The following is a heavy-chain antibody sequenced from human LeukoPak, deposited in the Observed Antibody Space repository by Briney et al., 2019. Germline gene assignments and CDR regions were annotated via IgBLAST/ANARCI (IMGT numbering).Heavy chain of an antibody. CDR1: GFTFSNYE. D-gene: IGHD3-16*01. Sequence: GGSLRLSCAASGFTFSNYEMNWVRQAPGKGLEWVSYISSSGSMIYYTDSVKGRFTISRDNAKNSLYLQMNSLRAEDTAVYYCARDRDGGDHWGQGTLVTVSS. CDR2: ISSSGSMI. J-gene: IGHJ4*02. V-gene: IGHV3-48*03. CDR3: ARDRDGGDH.